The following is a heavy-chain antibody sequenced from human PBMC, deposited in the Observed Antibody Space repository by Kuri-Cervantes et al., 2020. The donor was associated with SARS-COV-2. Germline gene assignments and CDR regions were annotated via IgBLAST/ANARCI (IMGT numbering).Heavy chain of an antibody. Sequence: GESLKISCAASGFTFSSYWMHWVRQAPGKGLVWVSRINSDGSSTSYADSVKGRFTISRDNSRKVVYLHMNSLRDEDTAVYYCARPTFDYWGQGTLVTVSS. CDR3: ARPTFDY. CDR1: GFTFSSYW. CDR2: INSDGSST. J-gene: IGHJ4*02. V-gene: IGHV3-74*01.